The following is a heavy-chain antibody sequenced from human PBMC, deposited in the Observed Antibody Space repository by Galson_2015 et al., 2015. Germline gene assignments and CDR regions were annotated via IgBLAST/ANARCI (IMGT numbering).Heavy chain of an antibody. J-gene: IGHJ4*02. Sequence: ALILSGAASGFTFSPYWMHWVRQAPGKGLVWVSLINSDGSTTSYADSVKGRFTISRDNAKNTLFLQMNSLRAEDTAVYYCARGYSGYTDWGQGTLVTVSS. V-gene: IGHV3-74*01. CDR2: INSDGSTT. CDR1: GFTFSPYW. D-gene: IGHD5-12*01. CDR3: ARGYSGYTD.